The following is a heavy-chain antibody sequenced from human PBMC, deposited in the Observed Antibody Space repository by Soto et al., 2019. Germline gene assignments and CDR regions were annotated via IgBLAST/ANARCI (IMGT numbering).Heavy chain of an antibody. J-gene: IGHJ5*02. CDR1: GGSFSGYY. Sequence: QVQLQQWGAGLLKPSETLSLTCAVYGGSFSGYYWSWIRQPPGKGLEWIGEINHSGSTNYNPSLKSRVTMSVDTPKNQFSLTLSSVTAADTAVYYCARDRATMVRGVIPRWFDPWGQGTLVTVSS. V-gene: IGHV4-34*01. CDR3: ARDRATMVRGVIPRWFDP. D-gene: IGHD3-10*01. CDR2: INHSGST.